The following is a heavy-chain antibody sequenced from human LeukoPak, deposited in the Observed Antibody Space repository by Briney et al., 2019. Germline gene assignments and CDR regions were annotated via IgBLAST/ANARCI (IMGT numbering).Heavy chain of an antibody. D-gene: IGHD6-19*01. CDR3: ARSPSPYSSGWYFDY. CDR2: TYQRSKWYN. CDR1: GDSVSINSAA. Sequence: SQTLSLTCAISGDSVSINSAARNWIRQSTSRGLEWLGRTYQRSKWYNDYAVSVKSRITINPDISKNQFSLQLNSVTPEDTAVYYCARSPSPYSSGWYFDYWGQGTLVTVSS. V-gene: IGHV6-1*01. J-gene: IGHJ4*02.